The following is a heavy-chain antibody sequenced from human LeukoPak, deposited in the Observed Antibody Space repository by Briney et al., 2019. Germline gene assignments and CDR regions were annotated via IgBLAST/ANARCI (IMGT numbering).Heavy chain of an antibody. J-gene: IGHJ2*01. CDR3: ARRSTVRYFDWLQPRAHWYFDL. Sequence: KPSEPLSLTCTVSGGSISSYYWSWIRPPPGKGLEWIGYIYYSGSTNYNPSLKSRVTISVDTSRNQFSLKLSSVTAADTAVYYCARRSTVRYFDWLQPRAHWYFDLWGRGTLVTVSS. CDR2: IYYSGST. CDR1: GGSISSYY. V-gene: IGHV4-59*08. D-gene: IGHD3-9*01.